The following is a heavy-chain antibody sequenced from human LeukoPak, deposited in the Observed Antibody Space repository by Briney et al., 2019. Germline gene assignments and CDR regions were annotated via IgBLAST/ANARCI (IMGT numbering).Heavy chain of an antibody. V-gene: IGHV3-72*01. J-gene: IGHJ3*02. CDR3: ARSPESGGNVFDI. CDR1: GFTFSDHY. Sequence: GGSLRLSCAASGFTFSDHYIDWVRQAPGKGLEWVGRMRNKANSYTTENAASVKGRLTLSRDDSKRLVFLQLNSLKIEDTAVYYCARSPESGGNVFDIWGQGTMVTVSS. CDR2: MRNKANSYTT. D-gene: IGHD3-16*01.